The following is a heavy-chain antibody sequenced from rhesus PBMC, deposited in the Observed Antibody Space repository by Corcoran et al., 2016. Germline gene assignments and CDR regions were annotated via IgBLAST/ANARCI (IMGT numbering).Heavy chain of an antibody. D-gene: IGHD1-26*01. CDR2: IDPNNSDT. J-gene: IGHJ6*01. CDR3: AKDRNWNYGLDS. CDR1: GYSFTSYW. V-gene: IGHV5-20*01. Sequence: EVQLVQSGAEVKRPGESLKIPCKTSGYSFTSYWISWVRQMPGKGLEWMGAIDPNNSDTRYTPSYQGQVTISADKSISTAYLQWSRLKASDTATYYCAKDRNWNYGLDSWGQGVVVTVSS.